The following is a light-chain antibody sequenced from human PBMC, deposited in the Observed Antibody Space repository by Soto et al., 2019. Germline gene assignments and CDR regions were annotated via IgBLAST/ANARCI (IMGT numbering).Light chain of an antibody. CDR2: GTS. V-gene: IGKV3-20*01. Sequence: EIVLTQSPGTLSLSPGERATLSCRASQSVSSSYLAWYQQKPGQAPRLLIYGTSRRATGIPDRFSGSGSGTDFTITISRLEPEDFAVYFCHQYGTSWTFGQGTKVEIK. CDR3: HQYGTSWT. J-gene: IGKJ1*01. CDR1: QSVSSSY.